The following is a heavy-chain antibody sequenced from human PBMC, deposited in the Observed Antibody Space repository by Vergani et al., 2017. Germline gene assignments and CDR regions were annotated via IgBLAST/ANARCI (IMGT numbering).Heavy chain of an antibody. CDR2: IQYDGSDI. D-gene: IGHD3-10*01. V-gene: IGHV3-30*02. CDR3: ANEGSANRIRGWLDH. J-gene: IGHJ4*02. CDR1: GFTFNIYA. Sequence: VQLVESGGGLVKPGGSLRLSCAASGFTFNIYAMSWVRQAPGKGLEWVAFIQYDGSDIFYADFVEGRFTISRGNSKNSLYLQMRSLRFDDTAVYYCANEGSANRIRGWLDHWGQGALVTVSS.